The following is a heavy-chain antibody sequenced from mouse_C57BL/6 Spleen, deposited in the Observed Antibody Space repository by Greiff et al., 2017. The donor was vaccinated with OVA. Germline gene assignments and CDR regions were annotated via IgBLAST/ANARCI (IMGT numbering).Heavy chain of an antibody. CDR2: ISDGGSYT. Sequence: EVKLQESGGGLVKPGGSLKLSCAASGFTFSSYAMSWVRQTPEKRLEWVATISDGGSYTYYPDNVKGRFTISRDNAKNNLYLQMSHLKSEDTAMYYCARGNYYGSSPGFAYWGQGTLVTVSA. CDR3: ARGNYYGSSPGFAY. D-gene: IGHD1-1*01. CDR1: GFTFSSYA. J-gene: IGHJ3*01. V-gene: IGHV5-4*03.